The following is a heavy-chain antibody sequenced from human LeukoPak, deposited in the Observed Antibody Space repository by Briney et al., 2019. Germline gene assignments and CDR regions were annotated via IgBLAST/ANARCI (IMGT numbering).Heavy chain of an antibody. Sequence: SETLSLTCTVSGGSISSYYWSWIRQPPGKGLQWIGYISYSGSAKYNPSLKSRVTISIDTSKNQFPLKLSSVTAADTAVYYCARAFPVSNFDYWGQGTLVTVSS. CDR2: ISYSGSA. D-gene: IGHD5/OR15-5a*01. J-gene: IGHJ4*02. V-gene: IGHV4-59*08. CDR3: ARAFPVSNFDY. CDR1: GGSISSYY.